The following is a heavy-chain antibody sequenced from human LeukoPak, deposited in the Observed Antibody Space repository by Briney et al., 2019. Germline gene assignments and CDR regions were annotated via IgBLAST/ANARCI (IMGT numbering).Heavy chain of an antibody. D-gene: IGHD4-17*01. CDR2: VYSSGST. J-gene: IGHJ4*02. CDR1: GGSISSGSHY. Sequence: PSETLSLTCTVSGGSISSGSHYWTWIRQPAGKGLEYIGRVYSSGSTDSNPSLRSRLTMSVDTSKNQFSLKLSSVTAADTAVYYCASIRRTEGSNDYGDYVMGWPDYWGQGTLVTVSS. V-gene: IGHV4-61*02. CDR3: ASIRRTEGSNDYGDYVMGWPDY.